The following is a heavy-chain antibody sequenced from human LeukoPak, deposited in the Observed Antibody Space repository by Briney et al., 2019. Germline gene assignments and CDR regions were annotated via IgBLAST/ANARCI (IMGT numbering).Heavy chain of an antibody. J-gene: IGHJ4*02. CDR2: ISSSSSYI. V-gene: IGHV3-21*01. D-gene: IGHD2-2*01. CDR1: GFTFSSYS. CDR3: ARVPRSSTSCLDY. Sequence: NTGGSLRLSCAASGFTFSSYSMNWVRRAPGKGLEWVSSISSSSSYIYYADSVKGRFTISRDNAKNSLYLQMNSLRAEDTAVYYCARVPRSSTSCLDYWGQGTLATVSS.